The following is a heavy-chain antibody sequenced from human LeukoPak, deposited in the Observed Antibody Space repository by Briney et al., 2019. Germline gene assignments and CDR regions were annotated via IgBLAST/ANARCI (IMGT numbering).Heavy chain of an antibody. D-gene: IGHD1-26*01. CDR3: ASLPLRGPVGYYYYMDV. V-gene: IGHV4-38-2*02. CDR1: GYSISSGYY. Sequence: KPSETLSLTCTVSGYSISSGYYWGWIRQPPGKGLEWIGSIYYSGSTYYNPSLKSRVTISVDTSKNQFSLKLSSVTAADTAVYYCASLPLRGPVGYYYYMDVWGKGTTVTVSS. J-gene: IGHJ6*03. CDR2: IYYSGST.